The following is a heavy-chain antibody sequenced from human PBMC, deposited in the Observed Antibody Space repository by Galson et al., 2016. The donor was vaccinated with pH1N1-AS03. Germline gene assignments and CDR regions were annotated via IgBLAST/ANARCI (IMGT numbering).Heavy chain of an antibody. CDR1: GFSIRTYW. Sequence: SLRLSCAGSGFSIRTYWMHWVRQVPGKGLVWVSRINTDGSNTDYADSVKDRFSISRDNAKNTLYLQMNSLGAEDTAFYYCARGSDDYIWGGYSGDYWSQGILVTVSS. V-gene: IGHV3-74*01. J-gene: IGHJ4*02. CDR2: INTDGSNT. CDR3: ARGSDDYIWGGYSGDY. D-gene: IGHD3-16*01.